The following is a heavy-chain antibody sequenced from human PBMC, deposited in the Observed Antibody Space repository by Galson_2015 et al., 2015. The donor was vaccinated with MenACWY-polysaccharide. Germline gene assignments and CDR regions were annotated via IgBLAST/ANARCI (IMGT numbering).Heavy chain of an antibody. CDR2: MNPNSGNT. V-gene: IGHV1-8*01. CDR1: GYTFTSYD. D-gene: IGHD6-19*01. Sequence: SVKVSCKASGYTFTSYDINWVRQATGQGLEWMGWMNPNSGNTGYAQKFQGRVTMTRNTSISTAYMELSSLRSEDTAVYYCAREVAVAGTVGGDYYYYYGMDVWGQGTTVTVSS. CDR3: AREVAVAGTVGGDYYYYYGMDV. J-gene: IGHJ6*02.